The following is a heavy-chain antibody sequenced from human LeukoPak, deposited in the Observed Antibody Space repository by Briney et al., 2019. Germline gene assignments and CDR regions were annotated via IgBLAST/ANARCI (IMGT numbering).Heavy chain of an antibody. D-gene: IGHD5-12*01. CDR1: GYTFTGYY. J-gene: IGHJ4*02. Sequence: GASVKVSCKASGYTFTGYYMHWVRQAPGQGLEWMGWINPNSGGTNYAQKFQGRVTMTRDTSISTAYMELSRLRSDDTAVYYCARDPGRGYSGYDIDYWGQGTLVTVSS. V-gene: IGHV1-2*02. CDR3: ARDPGRGYSGYDIDY. CDR2: INPNSGGT.